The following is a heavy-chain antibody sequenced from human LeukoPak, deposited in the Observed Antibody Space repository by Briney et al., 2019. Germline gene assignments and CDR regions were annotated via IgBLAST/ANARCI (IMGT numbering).Heavy chain of an antibody. V-gene: IGHV1-69*04. CDR1: GGTFSSYA. CDR2: IIPILGIA. Sequence: GASVKVSCKASGGTFSSYAISWVRQAPGQGLEWMGRIIPILGIANYAQKFQDTVTFTADESTSTAYMELSSLRSEDTALYYCARGGIKIFGVVQNWFNPWGQGTLVTVSS. J-gene: IGHJ5*02. D-gene: IGHD3-3*01. CDR3: ARGGIKIFGVVQNWFNP.